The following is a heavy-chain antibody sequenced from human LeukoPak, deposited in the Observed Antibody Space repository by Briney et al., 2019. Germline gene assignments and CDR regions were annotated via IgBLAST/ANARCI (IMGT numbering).Heavy chain of an antibody. Sequence: GGSLRLSCAASGFTFSSYGMSWVRQAPGKGLEWVSAINTSGGSTYYADSVKGRFTISRDNSKNTLYLQMNSLRAEDAAVYYCARSNGDYVGLAFDFWGQGTMVTVSS. J-gene: IGHJ3*01. CDR1: GFTFSSYG. V-gene: IGHV3-23*01. D-gene: IGHD4-17*01. CDR2: INTSGGST. CDR3: ARSNGDYVGLAFDF.